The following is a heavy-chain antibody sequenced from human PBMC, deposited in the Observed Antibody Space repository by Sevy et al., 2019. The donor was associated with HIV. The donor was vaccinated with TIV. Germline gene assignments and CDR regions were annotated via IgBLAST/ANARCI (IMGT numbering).Heavy chain of an antibody. J-gene: IGHJ6*02. CDR2: ISDNSGST. D-gene: IGHD6-6*01. CDR1: GFRFSSYA. V-gene: IGHV3-23*01. CDR3: AKDLYTSSSVDYYYFYGMDV. Sequence: GGSLRLSCAASGFRFSSYAMNWVRQAPGKGLEWVSGISDNSGSTYYADSVKGRFTISRDNSKKTWYLQMNSLRVEDTAVYLCAKDLYTSSSVDYYYFYGMDVWGQGTTVTVSS.